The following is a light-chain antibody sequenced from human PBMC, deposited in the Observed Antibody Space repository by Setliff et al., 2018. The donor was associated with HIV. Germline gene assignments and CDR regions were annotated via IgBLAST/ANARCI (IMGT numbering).Light chain of an antibody. Sequence: QSALTQPASVSGSPGHSITISCTGSNNNLGSYNLVSWYQQLPGKAPKLLIYKDNKRPSGISNRFSGSKSGYTASLTISGLQADDEADYYCCSYAITNTVPFGTGTKVTVL. CDR3: CSYAITNTVP. V-gene: IGLV2-23*02. CDR2: KDN. CDR1: NNNLGSYNL. J-gene: IGLJ1*01.